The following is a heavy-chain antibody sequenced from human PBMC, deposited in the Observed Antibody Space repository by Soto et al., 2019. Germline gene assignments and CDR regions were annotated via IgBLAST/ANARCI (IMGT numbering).Heavy chain of an antibody. CDR3: AREGILGLFDAYDL. D-gene: IGHD3-3*01. V-gene: IGHV1-69*05. CDR2: IIPIFGTA. CDR1: GGTCSTCA. J-gene: IGHJ3*01. Sequence: SVKVTCQALGGTCSTCALSGVRQAPGQGLEWMGGIIPIFGTANYAQKFQGRVIMTMDTSTTTVYMELRSLRPDDTAVYLCAREGILGLFDAYDLWGHGTMVNVS.